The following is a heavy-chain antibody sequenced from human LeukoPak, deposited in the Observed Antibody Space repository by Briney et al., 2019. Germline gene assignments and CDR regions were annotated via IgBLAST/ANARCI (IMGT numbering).Heavy chain of an antibody. D-gene: IGHD3-10*01. CDR3: AKVKGLLWFGELSWFDP. CDR2: ISGSGGST. J-gene: IGHJ5*02. Sequence: PGGSLRLSCAASGFTFSSYAMSWVRQAPGKGLEWVSAISGSGGSTYYADSVKGRFTISRDNVKNTLYLQMNSLRGEDTAVYYCAKVKGLLWFGELSWFDPWGQGTLVTVSS. CDR1: GFTFSSYA. V-gene: IGHV3-23*01.